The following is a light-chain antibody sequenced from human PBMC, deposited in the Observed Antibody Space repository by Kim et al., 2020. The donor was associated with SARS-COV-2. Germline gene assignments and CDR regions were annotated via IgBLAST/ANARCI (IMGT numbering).Light chain of an antibody. J-gene: IGKJ4*01. CDR1: QSVSSY. CDR2: DAS. V-gene: IGKV3-11*01. CDR3: QQRSNWPPLT. Sequence: LSPGERATLSCRASQSVSSYLAWYQQKPGQAPRLLIYDASNRATGIPARFSGSGSGTDFTLTIGSLEPEDFAVYYCQQRSNWPPLTFGGGTKLEI.